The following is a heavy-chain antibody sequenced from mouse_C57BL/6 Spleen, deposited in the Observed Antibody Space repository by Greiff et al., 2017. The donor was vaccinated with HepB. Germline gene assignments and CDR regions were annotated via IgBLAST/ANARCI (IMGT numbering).Heavy chain of an antibody. CDR3: ARGDDYGSRRGSYYAMDY. CDR1: GYTFTDYY. Sequence: EVQLQQSGPELVKPGASVKISCKASGYTFTDYYMNWVKQSHGKSLEWIGDINPNNGGTSYNQKFKGKATLTVDKSSSTAYMELRSLTSEDSAVYDCARGDDYGSRRGSYYAMDYWGQGTSVTVSS. V-gene: IGHV1-26*01. D-gene: IGHD1-1*01. CDR2: INPNNGGT. J-gene: IGHJ4*01.